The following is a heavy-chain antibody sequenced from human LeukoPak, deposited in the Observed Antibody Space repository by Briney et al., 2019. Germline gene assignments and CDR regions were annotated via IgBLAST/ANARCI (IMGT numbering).Heavy chain of an antibody. J-gene: IGHJ4*02. CDR3: ARGSNSPDY. CDR2: IYYSGST. V-gene: IGHV4-59*01. Sequence: ASETLSLTCTVSGGSISSYYWSWIRQPPGKGLEWIGYIYYSGSTNYNPSLESRVTISVDTSKNQFSLKLTSVTAADTAVYYCARGSNSPDYWGQGALVTVSS. CDR1: GGSISSYY. D-gene: IGHD4-23*01.